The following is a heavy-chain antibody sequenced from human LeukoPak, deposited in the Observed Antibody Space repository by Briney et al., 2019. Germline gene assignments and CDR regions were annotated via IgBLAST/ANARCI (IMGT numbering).Heavy chain of an antibody. CDR1: GFTFSSYE. CDR2: ISSSGSNI. V-gene: IGHV3-48*03. D-gene: IGHD3-9*01. J-gene: IGHJ4*02. CDR3: ARRDYVILTGYDY. Sequence: GGSLRLSCVASGFTFSSYEMNWVRQAPGKGLEWVSYISSSGSNIYYADSVEGRFTISRDNAKDSLYLQMNSLRVDDTAVYYCARRDYVILTGYDYWGQGTLVTVSS.